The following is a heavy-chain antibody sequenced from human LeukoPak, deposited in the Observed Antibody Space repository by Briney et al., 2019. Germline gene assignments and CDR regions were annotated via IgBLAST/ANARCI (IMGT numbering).Heavy chain of an antibody. V-gene: IGHV4-61*02. CDR1: GGSISSGSYY. CDR3: ARGFQGFDY. J-gene: IGHJ4*02. CDR2: IYTSGST. Sequence: SQTLSLTCTVSGGSISSGSYYWSWIRQPAGKGLEWIGRIYTSGSTNYNSSLKSRVTISVDTSKNQFSLKLSSVTAADTAVYYCARGFQGFDYWGQGTLVTVSS.